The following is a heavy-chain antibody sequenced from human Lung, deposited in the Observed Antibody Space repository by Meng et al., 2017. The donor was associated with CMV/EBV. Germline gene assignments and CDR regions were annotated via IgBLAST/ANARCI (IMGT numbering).Heavy chain of an antibody. D-gene: IGHD2-2*01. Sequence: SEYTFTGYYIHWVRQAPGQGLEWMGRINSNSDDTNYAQNFQDRLTMTRDTSISTVYMELTRLTSDDTAVYYCARGGVLLPAGKSWFDHWGLGTLVTVSS. CDR2: INSNSDDT. CDR3: ARGGVLLPAGKSWFDH. V-gene: IGHV1-2*06. J-gene: IGHJ5*02. CDR1: EYTFTGYY.